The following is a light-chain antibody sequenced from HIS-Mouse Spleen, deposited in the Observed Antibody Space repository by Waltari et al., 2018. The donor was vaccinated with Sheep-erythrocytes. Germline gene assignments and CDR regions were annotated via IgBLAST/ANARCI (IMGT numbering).Light chain of an antibody. J-gene: IGLJ1*01. V-gene: IGLV2-11*01. CDR3: CSYAGSYTYV. CDR2: DVS. Sequence: QSALTHPRSVSGSPGQSVTIPCTGTSSDVGGYNYVSWYQQHPGKAPKLMIYDVSKRPSGVPDRFSGSKSGNTASLTISGLQAEDEADYYCCSYAGSYTYVFGTGTKVNVL. CDR1: SSDVGGYNY.